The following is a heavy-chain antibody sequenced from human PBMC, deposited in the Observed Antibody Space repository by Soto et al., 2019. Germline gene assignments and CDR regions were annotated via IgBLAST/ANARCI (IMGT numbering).Heavy chain of an antibody. V-gene: IGHV3-23*01. CDR2: ISGSNNRT. Sequence: TGGSLRLSCAASGFTFSNYAMNWVRQAPGKGLEWVSIISGSNNRTYYADSVKGRFTISRDNSQNTLYLQMNSLRADDTAIYYCASSTMIVVITAWGQGTLVTVSS. D-gene: IGHD3-22*01. J-gene: IGHJ5*02. CDR1: GFTFSNYA. CDR3: ASSTMIVVITA.